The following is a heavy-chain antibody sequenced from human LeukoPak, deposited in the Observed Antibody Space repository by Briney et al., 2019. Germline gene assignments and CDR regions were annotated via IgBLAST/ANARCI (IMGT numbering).Heavy chain of an antibody. CDR1: GFTFSDYY. J-gene: IGHJ2*01. CDR2: ISSSGSTI. V-gene: IGHV3-11*04. CDR3: ARLIVATIFSWYFDL. Sequence: GGSLRLSCAASGFTFSDYYMSWIRQAPGKGLEWVSYISSSGSTIYYADSVKGRFTISRDNARNSLYLQMNSLRVEDTAVYCARLIVATIFSWYFDLWGRGTLVTVSS. D-gene: IGHD5-12*01.